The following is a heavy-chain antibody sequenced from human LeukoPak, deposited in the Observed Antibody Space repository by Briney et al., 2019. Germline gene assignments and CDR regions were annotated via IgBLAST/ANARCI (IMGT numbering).Heavy chain of an antibody. Sequence: SETLSLTCTVSGGSINNYYWSWIRQPAGKGLEWIGRIYTSGGTIYNPSLKSRVTISIDTSKNQFSLNLSSVTAADTALYYCARHVSVTPWFFDLWGRGTLVTVSS. CDR1: GGSINNYY. CDR3: ARHVSVTPWFFDL. CDR2: IYTSGGT. D-gene: IGHD4-17*01. J-gene: IGHJ2*01. V-gene: IGHV4-4*07.